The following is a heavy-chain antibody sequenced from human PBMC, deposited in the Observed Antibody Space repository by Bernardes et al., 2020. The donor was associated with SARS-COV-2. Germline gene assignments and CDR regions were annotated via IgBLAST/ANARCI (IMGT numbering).Heavy chain of an antibody. CDR2: ISAIGGST. CDR3: AKNAKYSSSSMDV. CDR1: GLTFSTYA. V-gene: IGHV3-23*01. Sequence: VGSLLLSCAASGLTFSTYAMTWVRQVPGKGLEWVSAISAIGGSTYYADSVKGRFTISRDNSKNTLYLQMKSLRAEDTAVYYCAKNAKYSSSSMDVWGQGTTVTVSS. J-gene: IGHJ6*02. D-gene: IGHD6-6*01.